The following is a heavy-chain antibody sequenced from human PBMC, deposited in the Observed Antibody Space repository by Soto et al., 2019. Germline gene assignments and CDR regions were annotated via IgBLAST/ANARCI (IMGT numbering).Heavy chain of an antibody. CDR3: AKADCSSTSCYWNPGGGMDV. V-gene: IGHV3-30*18. CDR1: GFTFSSYG. Sequence: PGGSLRLSCAASGFTFSSYGMHWVRQAPGKGLEWVAVISYDGSNKYYADSVKGRFTISRDNSKNTLYLQMNNLRAEDTAVYYCAKADCSSTSCYWNPGGGMDVWGQGTTVTVSS. CDR2: ISYDGSNK. J-gene: IGHJ6*02. D-gene: IGHD2-2*01.